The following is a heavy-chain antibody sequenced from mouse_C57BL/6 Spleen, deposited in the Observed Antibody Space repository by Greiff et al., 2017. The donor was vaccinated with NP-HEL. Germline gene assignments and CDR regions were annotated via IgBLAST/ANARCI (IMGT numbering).Heavy chain of an antibody. CDR3: ARYSNGAMDY. Sequence: QVQLQQSGAELARPGASVKMSCKASGYTFTSYTMHWVKQRPGQGLEWIGYINPSSGYTKYNQKFKDKATLTADKSSSTAYMRLSSLTSEDSAVYYCARYSNGAMDYWGQGTSVTVSS. J-gene: IGHJ4*01. CDR2: INPSSGYT. CDR1: GYTFTSYT. D-gene: IGHD2-5*01. V-gene: IGHV1-4*01.